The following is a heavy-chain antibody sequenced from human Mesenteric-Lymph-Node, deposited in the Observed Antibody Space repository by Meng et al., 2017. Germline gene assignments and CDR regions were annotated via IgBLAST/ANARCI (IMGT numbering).Heavy chain of an antibody. CDR2: IYSGGST. CDR3: ARTSSGYDLYYFDY. V-gene: IGHV3-66*02. J-gene: IGHJ4*02. CDR1: GFTVSSNY. D-gene: IGHD5-12*01. Sequence: GESLKISCAASGFTVSSNYMSWVRQAPGKGLEWVSVIYSGGSTYYADSVKGRFTISRDNSKNTLYLQMNSLRAEDTAVYYCARTSSGYDLYYFDYWGQGTLVTVSS.